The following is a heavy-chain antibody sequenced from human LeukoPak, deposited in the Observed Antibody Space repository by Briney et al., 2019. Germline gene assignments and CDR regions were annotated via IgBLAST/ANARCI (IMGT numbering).Heavy chain of an antibody. CDR3: ARDHHTLDYDYVWGSYRYEYYFDY. D-gene: IGHD3-16*02. J-gene: IGHJ4*02. V-gene: IGHV3-30*03. Sequence: GGSLRLSCAASGFTFSSYGMHWVRQAPGKGLEWVAVISYDGSNKYYADSVKGRFTISRDNSKNTLYLQMNSLRVEDTAVYYCARDHHTLDYDYVWGSYRYEYYFDYWGQGTLVTVSS. CDR2: ISYDGSNK. CDR1: GFTFSSYG.